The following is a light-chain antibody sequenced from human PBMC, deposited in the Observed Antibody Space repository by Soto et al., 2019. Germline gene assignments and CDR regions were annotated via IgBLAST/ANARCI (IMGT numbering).Light chain of an antibody. J-gene: IGKJ1*01. CDR2: GAS. CDR1: QSVTSNK. V-gene: IGKV3-20*01. Sequence: EIVLTQSPGTLSLSPGERATLSCRASQSVTSNKLAWYQQKPGQAPGLLMYGASRRATGIPDRFSGSGSGTDFTLTISRLEPEDFAVYYCQQYVSSPETFGQGTKVEIK. CDR3: QQYVSSPET.